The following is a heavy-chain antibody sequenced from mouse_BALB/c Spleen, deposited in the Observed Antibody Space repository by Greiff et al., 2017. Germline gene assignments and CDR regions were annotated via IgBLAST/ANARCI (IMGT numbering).Heavy chain of an antibody. J-gene: IGHJ3*01. CDR3: ARGYGSSPFAY. D-gene: IGHD1-1*01. V-gene: IGHV1-39*01. CDR2: INPYYGST. CDR1: GYSFTDYI. Sequence: VQLQQTGPELVKPGASVKISCKASGYSFTDYIMLWVKQSHGKSLEWIGNINPYYGSTSYNLKFKGKATLTVDKSSSTAYMQLNSLTSEDSAVYYCARGYGSSPFAYWGQGTLVTVSA.